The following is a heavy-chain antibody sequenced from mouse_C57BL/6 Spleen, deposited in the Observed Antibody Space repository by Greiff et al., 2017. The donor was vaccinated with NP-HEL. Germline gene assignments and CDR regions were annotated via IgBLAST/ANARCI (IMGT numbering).Heavy chain of an antibody. D-gene: IGHD1-1*01. CDR1: GFNITDYY. CDR2: IDPEDGET. J-gene: IGHJ4*01. V-gene: IGHV14-2*01. Sequence: VQLKQSGAELVKPGASVKLSCTASGFNITDYYMHWVKQRTEQGLEWIGRIDPEDGETKYAPKFQGKATITADTSSNTAYLQLSSLTSEDTAVYYCARGTVVADYAMDYWGQGTSVTVSS. CDR3: ARGTVVADYAMDY.